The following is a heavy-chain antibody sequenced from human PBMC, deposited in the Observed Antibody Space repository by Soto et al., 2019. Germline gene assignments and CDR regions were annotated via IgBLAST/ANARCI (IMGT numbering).Heavy chain of an antibody. CDR2: IKSKDYGGTA. D-gene: IGHD3-16*02. J-gene: IGHJ4*02. Sequence: EVQLVESGGGLVKPGGSLRLSCAASGVSLTHAWLHWVRQAPGKGLEWVGRIKSKDYGGTADYAAPVKGRFIISRDDSQSTIYLQMTSLKCEDRAGYYCTTGVIRATSWGQGILVSVSS. V-gene: IGHV3-15*07. CDR1: GVSLTHAW. CDR3: TTGVIRATS.